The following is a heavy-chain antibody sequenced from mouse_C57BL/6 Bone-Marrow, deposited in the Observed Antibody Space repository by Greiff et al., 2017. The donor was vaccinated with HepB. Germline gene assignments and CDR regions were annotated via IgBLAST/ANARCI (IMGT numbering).Heavy chain of an antibody. J-gene: IGHJ3*01. CDR1: GYTFTSYW. CDR2: IYPGNSDT. V-gene: IGHV1-5*01. CDR3: TRSKPYYSNYDLAWFAY. Sequence: VQLQQSGTVLARPGASVKMSCKTSGYTFTSYWMHWVKQRPGQGLEWIGAIYPGNSDTSYNQKFKGKAKLTAVTSASTAYMELSSLTNEDSAVYYCTRSKPYYSNYDLAWFAYWGQGTLVTVSA. D-gene: IGHD2-5*01.